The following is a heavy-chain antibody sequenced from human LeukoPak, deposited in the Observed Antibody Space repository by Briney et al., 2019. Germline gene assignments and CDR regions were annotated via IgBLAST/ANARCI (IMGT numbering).Heavy chain of an antibody. CDR2: ISSSDGST. V-gene: IGHV3-23*01. CDR3: AELGITMIGGV. Sequence: PGGALRLSCAASGFTFTSYGMTWVRPAPGEGLEWVSTISSSDGSTYYPGSVEGRFTISRDNAKNSLYLQMNSLRAEDTAVYYCAELGITMIGGVWGKGTTVTISS. CDR1: GFTFTSYG. J-gene: IGHJ6*04. D-gene: IGHD3-10*02.